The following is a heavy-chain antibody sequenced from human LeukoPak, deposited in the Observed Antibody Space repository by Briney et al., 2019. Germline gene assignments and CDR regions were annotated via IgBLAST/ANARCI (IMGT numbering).Heavy chain of an antibody. J-gene: IGHJ4*02. D-gene: IGHD4-17*01. CDR1: GYTLTSYG. Sequence: ASVKVSCKASGYTLTSYGISWVRQAPGQGLEWMGWINPNSGGTNYAQKFQGRVTMTRDTSISTAYMELSRLRSDDTAVYYCARAHGDYLYYWGQGTLVTVSS. V-gene: IGHV1-2*02. CDR3: ARAHGDYLYY. CDR2: INPNSGGT.